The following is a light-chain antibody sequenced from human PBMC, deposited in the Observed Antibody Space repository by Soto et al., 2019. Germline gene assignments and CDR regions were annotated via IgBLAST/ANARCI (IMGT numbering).Light chain of an antibody. V-gene: IGKV3-20*01. CDR3: QRYGSSPPT. CDR1: QSVSSSY. J-gene: IGKJ1*01. Sequence: EIVLTQSPGTLSLSPGERATLSCRASQSVSSSYLAWYQQKPGQAPRLLIYGASSRATGITYRFSGSGSGTDFTLNISRLETEDFDVYYCQRYGSSPPTFGQGTKVEIK. CDR2: GAS.